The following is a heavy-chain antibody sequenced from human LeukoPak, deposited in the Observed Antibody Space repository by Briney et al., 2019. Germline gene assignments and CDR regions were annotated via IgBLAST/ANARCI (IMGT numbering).Heavy chain of an antibody. V-gene: IGHV1-18*01. CDR3: ARAKGVTSFDP. CDR2: ISGYNGNT. J-gene: IGHJ5*02. Sequence: ASVKVSCKASGYTFTSYGISWVRQAPGQGLEWMGWISGYNGNTNYAQKLQGRVTMTTDTSTSTAYMELSSLRSEDTAVYYCARAKGVTSFDPWGQGTLVTVSS. CDR1: GYTFTSYG. D-gene: IGHD5-18*01.